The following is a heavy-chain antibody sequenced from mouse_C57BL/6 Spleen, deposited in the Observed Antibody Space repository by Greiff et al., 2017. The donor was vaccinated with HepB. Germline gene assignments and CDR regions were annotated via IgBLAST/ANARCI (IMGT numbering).Heavy chain of an antibody. CDR2: IDPSDSYT. V-gene: IGHV1-69*01. CDR1: GYTFTSYW. CDR3: ARSGGNYVFDY. D-gene: IGHD2-1*01. Sequence: QVQLQQPGAELVMPGASVKLSCKASGYTFTSYWMHWVKQRPGPGLEWIGEIDPSDSYTNYNQKFKGKSTLTVDKSSSTAYMQRSSLTSEDSAVYYCARSGGNYVFDYWGQGTTLTVSS. J-gene: IGHJ2*01.